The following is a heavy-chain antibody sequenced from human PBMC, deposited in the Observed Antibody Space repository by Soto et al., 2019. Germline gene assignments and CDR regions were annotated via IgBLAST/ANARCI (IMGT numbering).Heavy chain of an antibody. CDR1: GYTFTSYG. V-gene: IGHV1-18*01. Sequence: QVQLVQSGAEVKKPGASVKVSCKASGYTFTSYGISWVRQAPGQGLEWMGWISAYNGNTNYAQKLQGRVTMTTDTSTSTVYMELRSLRYDDTAVYYCAIVSGYDSFFDYWGQGTMVTVSS. CDR3: AIVSGYDSFFDY. CDR2: ISAYNGNT. D-gene: IGHD5-12*01. J-gene: IGHJ4*02.